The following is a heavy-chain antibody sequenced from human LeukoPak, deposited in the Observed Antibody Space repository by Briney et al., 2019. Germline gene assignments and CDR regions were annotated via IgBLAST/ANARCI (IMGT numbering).Heavy chain of an antibody. J-gene: IGHJ4*02. Sequence: SETLSLTCTVSGYSITNGYYWGWIRQPPGKGLEWIGSIYHDGRIDYNPSLKSRVTISRDTSNDQFSLKLSSVTAADTAMYYRARDTSPGITGTYWGQGTLVTDSS. CDR3: ARDTSPGITGTY. CDR2: IYHDGRI. V-gene: IGHV4-38-2*02. D-gene: IGHD1-20*01. CDR1: GYSITNGYY.